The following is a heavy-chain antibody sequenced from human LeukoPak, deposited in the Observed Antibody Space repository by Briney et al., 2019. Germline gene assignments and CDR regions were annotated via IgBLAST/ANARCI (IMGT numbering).Heavy chain of an antibody. J-gene: IGHJ4*02. D-gene: IGHD2/OR15-2a*01. CDR1: GFTFSSYS. Sequence: PGGSLRLSCAASGFTFSSYSMNWVRQAQGKGLEWISYITSSSSTIYYADSVKGRFTISRDNAKNSLYLQMNNLRDEDTAVYHCAISNSLWGQGTLVTVSS. CDR3: AISNSL. V-gene: IGHV3-48*02. CDR2: ITSSSSTI.